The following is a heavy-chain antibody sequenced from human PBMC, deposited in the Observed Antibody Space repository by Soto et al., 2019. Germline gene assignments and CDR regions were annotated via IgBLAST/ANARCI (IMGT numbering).Heavy chain of an antibody. CDR3: TKGYSGSGSSYFDY. V-gene: IGHV3-9*01. CDR2: ISWNGRSI. J-gene: IGHJ4*02. CDR1: GFTVAESA. D-gene: IGHD3-10*01. Sequence: EVQWVESGGRLVQPGGSLRLYCAASGFTVAESAMHWVRQVPGKGLEWVSGISWNGRSIDYADAVKGRFTISRDNAKNSLFLQMNSLRPEATALYYCTKGYSGSGSSYFDYWSRGALVTVSS.